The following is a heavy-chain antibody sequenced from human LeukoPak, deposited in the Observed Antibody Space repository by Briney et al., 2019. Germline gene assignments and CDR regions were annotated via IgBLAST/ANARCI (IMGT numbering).Heavy chain of an antibody. D-gene: IGHD3-10*01. CDR1: GGSISPYH. Sequence: SETLSLTCAVSGGSISPYHWTCIRQPPGKGLEWIWYISYSGSTNYNPSLKSRVTISIDTSKSQFSLKLSSVTAADTAVYYCARHLDYYGSGSYEYWGQGTLVTVSS. CDR3: ARHLDYYGSGSYEY. CDR2: ISYSGST. J-gene: IGHJ4*02. V-gene: IGHV4-59*08.